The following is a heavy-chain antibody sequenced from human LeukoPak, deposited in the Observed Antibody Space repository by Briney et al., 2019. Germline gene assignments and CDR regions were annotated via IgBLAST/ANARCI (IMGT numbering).Heavy chain of an antibody. D-gene: IGHD3-10*01. V-gene: IGHV3-7*03. Sequence: GGSLRLSCAAPGFTFSRYWMSWVRQAPRKGLEWVANIKQDGSEKYYVDSVKGRFTISRDNAKNSLYLQMNSLRAEDTAVYYCARDGSLYGLGNIWGQGTLVTVSS. CDR3: ARDGSLYGLGNI. CDR2: IKQDGSEK. J-gene: IGHJ4*02. CDR1: GFTFSRYW.